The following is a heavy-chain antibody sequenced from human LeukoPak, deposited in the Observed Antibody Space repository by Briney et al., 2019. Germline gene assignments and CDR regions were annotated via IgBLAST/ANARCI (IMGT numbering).Heavy chain of an antibody. CDR2: INHSGST. J-gene: IGHJ4*02. CDR1: GGSFSGYY. D-gene: IGHD2-15*01. Sequence: MSSETLSLTCAVYGGSFSGYYWSWIRQPPGKGLEWIGEINHSGSTNYNPSLKSRVTISVDTSKNQFSLKLSSVTAADTAVYYCARGRRLRLDYWGQGTLVTVSS. CDR3: ARGRRLRLDY. V-gene: IGHV4-34*01.